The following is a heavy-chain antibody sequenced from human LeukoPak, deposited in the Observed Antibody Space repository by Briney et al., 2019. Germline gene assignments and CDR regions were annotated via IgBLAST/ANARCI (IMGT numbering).Heavy chain of an antibody. V-gene: IGHV1-2*02. CDR2: INPNSGGT. D-gene: IGHD3-22*01. J-gene: IGHJ4*02. Sequence: QKHEWMGWINPNSGGTNYAQKFQGRVTMTRDTSISTAYMELSRLRSDDTAVYYCARGGKGYYDSSGPGLSDYWGQGTLVTVSS. CDR3: ARGGKGYYDSSGPGLSDY.